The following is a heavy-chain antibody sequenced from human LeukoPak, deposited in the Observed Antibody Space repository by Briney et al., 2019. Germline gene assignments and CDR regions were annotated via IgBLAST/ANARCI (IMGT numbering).Heavy chain of an antibody. V-gene: IGHV6-1*01. D-gene: IGHD6-13*01. CDR3: ARALAAAGGFAFDF. Sequence: SQTLSLTCAISGDSVSSNSVAWNWIRQSPSRGHEWLGRTYYRSKWYNDYAESVKSRITINPDTSKNQFSLQLNSVTPEDTAVYYCARALAAAGGFAFDFWGQGTMVTVSS. J-gene: IGHJ3*01. CDR1: GDSVSSNSVA. CDR2: TYYRSKWYN.